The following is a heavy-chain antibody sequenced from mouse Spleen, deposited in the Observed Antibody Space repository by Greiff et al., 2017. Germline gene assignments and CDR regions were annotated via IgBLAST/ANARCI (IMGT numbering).Heavy chain of an antibody. CDR1: GYTFTSYW. D-gene: IGHD2-2*01. CDR2: IHPNSGST. Sequence: QVQLQQSGAELVKPGASVKLSCKASGYTFTSYWMHWVKQRPGQGLEWIGMIHPNSGSTNYNEKFKSKATLTVDKSSSTAYMQLSSLTSEDSAVYYCARRALVTTDGFAYWGQGTLVTVSA. J-gene: IGHJ3*01. CDR3: ARRALVTTDGFAY. V-gene: IGHV1-64*01.